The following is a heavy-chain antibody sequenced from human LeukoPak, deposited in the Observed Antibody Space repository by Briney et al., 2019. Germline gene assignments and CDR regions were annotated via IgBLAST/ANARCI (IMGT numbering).Heavy chain of an antibody. V-gene: IGHV1-46*01. J-gene: IGHJ6*03. Sequence: ASVKVSCKASGYTFTSYYMHWVRQAPGQGLEWMGIINPSGGSTSYAQKFQGRVTMTRDTSTSTVYMELSSLRSEDTAVYYCARGDTAMVTHYYYYYYMDVWGKGTTVTVSS. D-gene: IGHD5-18*01. CDR3: ARGDTAMVTHYYYYYYMDV. CDR2: INPSGGST. CDR1: GYTFTSYY.